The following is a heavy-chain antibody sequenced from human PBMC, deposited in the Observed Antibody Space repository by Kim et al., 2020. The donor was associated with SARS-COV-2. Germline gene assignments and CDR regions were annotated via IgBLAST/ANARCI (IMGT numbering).Heavy chain of an antibody. CDR2: IYYSGST. J-gene: IGHJ4*02. D-gene: IGHD3-22*01. CDR1: GGSVSSGSYY. Sequence: SETLSLTCTVSGGSVSSGSYYWSWIRQPPGKGLEWIGYIYYSGSTNYNPSLKSRVTISVDTSKNQFSLKLSSVTAADTAVYYCARGGSGRGYYDSSGYYLDPFDYWGQGTLVTVSS. CDR3: ARGGSGRGYYDSSGYYLDPFDY. V-gene: IGHV4-61*01.